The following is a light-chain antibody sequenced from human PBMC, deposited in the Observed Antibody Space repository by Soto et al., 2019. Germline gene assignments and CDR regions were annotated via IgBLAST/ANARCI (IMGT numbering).Light chain of an antibody. CDR1: SNDIGGYNL. J-gene: IGLJ1*01. CDR2: EAN. Sequence: QSVLTQPASVSGSPGQSITISCTGTSNDIGGYNLVSWYQQHPGKAPKLIIYEANKRPSGVSDRFSGSRSGTTASLTISALQAEDEADYSCGTWDSSLSAYVFGTGTKLTVL. V-gene: IGLV2-23*01. CDR3: GTWDSSLSAYV.